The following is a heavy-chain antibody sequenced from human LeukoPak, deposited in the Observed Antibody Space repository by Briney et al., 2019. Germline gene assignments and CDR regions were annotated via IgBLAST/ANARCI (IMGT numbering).Heavy chain of an antibody. CDR2: INLDGSQE. CDR3: ARKRPNYFDY. CDR1: GFTFSNYW. V-gene: IGHV3-7*01. Sequence: GGSLRLSCAASGFTFSNYWMAWVRQAPGKGPEWVANINLDGSQEYYVDSVKGRFTISRDNAENSLYLQMNSLRAEDTALYYCARKRPNYFDYWGQETLVTVSS. J-gene: IGHJ4*02.